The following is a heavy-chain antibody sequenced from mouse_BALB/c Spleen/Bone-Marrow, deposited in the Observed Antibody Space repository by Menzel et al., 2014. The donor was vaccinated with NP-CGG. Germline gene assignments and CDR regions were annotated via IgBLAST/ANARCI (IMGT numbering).Heavy chain of an antibody. V-gene: IGHV1S56*01. D-gene: IGHD1-1*01. CDR2: IYPGNVNT. Sequence: VQLQQSGPELVKPGASVRISCKASGYTFTSYYIHWVKQRPGQGLEWIGWIYPGNVNTKYNEKFKGKATLTADKSSSTAYMQLSSLTSEDSAVYFCARSPGSSPARFAYWGQGTLVTVSA. CDR1: GYTFTSYY. CDR3: ARSPGSSPARFAY. J-gene: IGHJ3*01.